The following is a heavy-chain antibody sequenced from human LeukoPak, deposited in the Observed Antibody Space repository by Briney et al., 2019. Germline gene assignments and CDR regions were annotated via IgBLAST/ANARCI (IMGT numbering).Heavy chain of an antibody. CDR2: IIPILDRI. CDR1: GGSFNSHA. J-gene: IGHJ1*01. V-gene: IGHV1-69*04. D-gene: IGHD3-22*01. Sequence: ASVKVSCKASGGSFNSHAISWVRQAPGQALEWMGRIIPILDRINYAQQFQGRVTITADTSTNTVFMDLRSLRSEDTAVYYCARDLSIYYDSSGYDLQLWGQGTLVTVSS. CDR3: ARDLSIYYDSSGYDLQL.